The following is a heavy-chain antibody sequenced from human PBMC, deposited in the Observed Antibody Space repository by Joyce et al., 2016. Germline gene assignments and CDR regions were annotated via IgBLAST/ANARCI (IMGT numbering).Heavy chain of an antibody. CDR3: ARHTYYYGMDV. CDR1: GGSITNSRYY. D-gene: IGHD2/OR15-2a*01. V-gene: IGHV4-39*01. Sequence: QVQLQESGPGLVKPSETLSLTCTVSGGSITNSRYYWAWIRQPPGKGLEWIESIYHSGSTYYNPTLKRRVPTSVDTSKNQCSRKVSSVTAADTAVYYCARHTYYYGMDVWGQGTTVTVSS. J-gene: IGHJ6*02. CDR2: IYHSGST.